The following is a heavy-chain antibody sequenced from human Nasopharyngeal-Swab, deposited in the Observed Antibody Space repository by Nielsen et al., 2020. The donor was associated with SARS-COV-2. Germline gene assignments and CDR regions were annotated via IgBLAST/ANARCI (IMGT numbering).Heavy chain of an antibody. CDR2: IIPIFGTA. Sequence: SVKVSCKASGYTFTNYGISWVRQAPGQGLEWMGGIIPIFGTANYAQKFQGRVTITADESTSTAYMELSSLRSEDTAVYYCARDRSLEIKASSSDTYYGMDVWGQGTTVTVSS. D-gene: IGHD6-6*01. V-gene: IGHV1-69*13. CDR3: ARDRSLEIKASSSDTYYGMDV. CDR1: GYTFTNYG. J-gene: IGHJ6*02.